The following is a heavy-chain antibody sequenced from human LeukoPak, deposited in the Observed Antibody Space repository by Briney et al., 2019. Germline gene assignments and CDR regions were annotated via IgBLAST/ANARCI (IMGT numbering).Heavy chain of an antibody. Sequence: GGSLRLSCAASGFTFSNYWMHWVRQAPGKGLEWVSAISGSGGSTYYADSVKGRFTISRDNSKNTLYLQMNSLRAEDTAVYYCAKNRIAVAGNDAFDIWGQGTMVTVSS. CDR3: AKNRIAVAGNDAFDI. D-gene: IGHD6-19*01. CDR1: GFTFSNYW. J-gene: IGHJ3*02. V-gene: IGHV3-23*01. CDR2: ISGSGGST.